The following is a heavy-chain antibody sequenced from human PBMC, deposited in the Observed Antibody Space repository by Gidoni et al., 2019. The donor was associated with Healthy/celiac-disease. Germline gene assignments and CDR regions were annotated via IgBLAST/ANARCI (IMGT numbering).Heavy chain of an antibody. Sequence: EVQLVESGGGLVKPGGSLRLSCAASGFTFSSYSMNWVRQAPGKGLEWVSSISSRSSYISYADSVKGRFTISRDNAKNSLYLQMNSLRAEDTAVYYCARDGYCSSTSCYQNYWGQGTLVTVSS. J-gene: IGHJ4*02. CDR1: GFTFSSYS. CDR2: ISSRSSYI. D-gene: IGHD2-2*03. V-gene: IGHV3-21*01. CDR3: ARDGYCSSTSCYQNY.